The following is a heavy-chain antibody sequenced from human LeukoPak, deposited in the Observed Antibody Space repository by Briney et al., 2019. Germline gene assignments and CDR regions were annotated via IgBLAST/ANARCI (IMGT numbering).Heavy chain of an antibody. CDR1: GGSISSGGYS. J-gene: IGHJ4*02. V-gene: IGHV4-30-2*01. Sequence: SETLSLTCAVSGGSISSGGYSWSWIRQPPGTGLEWIGYIYHSGSTYYNPSLKSRVTISVDRSKNQFSLKLSSVTAADTAVYYCARSLALAAAGPLRNWGQGTLVTVSS. CDR3: ARSLALAAAGPLRN. CDR2: IYHSGST. D-gene: IGHD6-13*01.